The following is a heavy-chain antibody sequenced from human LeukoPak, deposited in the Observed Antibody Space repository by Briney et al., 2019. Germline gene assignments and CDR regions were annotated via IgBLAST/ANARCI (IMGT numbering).Heavy chain of an antibody. CDR3: VRDAYGDNWFDP. CDR2: IYYSGIT. J-gene: IGHJ5*02. D-gene: IGHD2-21*01. V-gene: IGHV4-59*01. CDR1: GDSIDNYY. Sequence: SQTLSLTCSVSGDSIDNYYWNWIRQLPRKRLQWIGYIYYSGITKYNPSLKSRVAISVDTSKNQFSLQLRSVTAADTAIYYCVRDAYGDNWFDPWGQGTLVTVSS.